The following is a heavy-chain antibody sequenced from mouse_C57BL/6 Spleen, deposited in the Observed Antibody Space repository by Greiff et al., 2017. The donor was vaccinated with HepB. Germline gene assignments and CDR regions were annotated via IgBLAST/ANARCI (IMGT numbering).Heavy chain of an antibody. Sequence: QVQLQQPGAELVKPGASVKVSCKASGYTFTSYWMHWVKQRPGQGLEWIGRIHPSDSDTNYNQKFKGKATLTVDKSSSTAYMQLSSLTSEDSAVYYCAPAAQATGLFAYWGQGTLVTVSA. J-gene: IGHJ3*01. CDR2: IHPSDSDT. CDR1: GYTFTSYW. D-gene: IGHD3-2*02. CDR3: APAAQATGLFAY. V-gene: IGHV1-74*01.